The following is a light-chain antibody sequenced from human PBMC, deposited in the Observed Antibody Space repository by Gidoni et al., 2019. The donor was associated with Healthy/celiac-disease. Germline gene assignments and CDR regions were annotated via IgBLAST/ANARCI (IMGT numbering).Light chain of an antibody. CDR2: EVS. Sequence: QSALTQPPSVSGSPGQSVTISCTGTSSDVGSYNRVSWYQQPPGTAPKLMIYEVSQRPSGVPDRFAGSKSGNTASLTISGLQAEDEADYYCSLYTSSSTYVFGTGTKVTVL. J-gene: IGLJ1*01. V-gene: IGLV2-18*01. CDR1: SSDVGSYNR. CDR3: SLYTSSSTYV.